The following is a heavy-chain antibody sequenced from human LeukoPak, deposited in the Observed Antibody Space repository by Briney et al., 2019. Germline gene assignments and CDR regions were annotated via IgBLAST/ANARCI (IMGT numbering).Heavy chain of an antibody. CDR1: GFTFSSYG. V-gene: IGHV3-30*02. CDR2: IRYDGSNK. CDR3: ARLKLLWSNYFDY. Sequence: PGGSLRLSCAASGFTFSSYGMHWVRQAPGKGLEWVAFIRYDGSNKYYADSVKGRFTISRDNSKNTLYLQMNSLRAEDTAVYYCARLKLLWSNYFDYWGQGTLVTVSS. D-gene: IGHD2-2*01. J-gene: IGHJ4*02.